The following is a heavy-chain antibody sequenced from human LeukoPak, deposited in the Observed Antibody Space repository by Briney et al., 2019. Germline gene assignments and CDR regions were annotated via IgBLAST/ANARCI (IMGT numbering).Heavy chain of an antibody. D-gene: IGHD4-4*01. CDR3: VKGGRLQPDDC. V-gene: IGHV3-23*01. CDR2: ISASGDST. J-gene: IGHJ4*01. CDR1: GFTFGNYA. Sequence: PGGSLRLPCAASGFTFGNYAMGWVRQAPAKGLEWVSTISASGDSTYYADSVKGRFTISRDNSKNTLYLQLNSLRVEDTAIYYCVKGGRLQPDDCWGQGTLVTVSS.